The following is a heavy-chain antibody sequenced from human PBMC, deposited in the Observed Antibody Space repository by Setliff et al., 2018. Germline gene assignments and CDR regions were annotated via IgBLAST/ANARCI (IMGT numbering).Heavy chain of an antibody. D-gene: IGHD6-6*01. CDR1: GYTFTGYY. CDR3: ARAEYTSSSLYYYMDV. V-gene: IGHV1-2*06. Sequence: ASVKVSCKASGYTFTGYYMHWVRQAPGQGLEWMGRINPNSGGTNYAQKFEGRVTMTRDTAISTAYMELSRLTSDDTAVYYCARAEYTSSSLYYYMDVWGKGTTVTVSS. J-gene: IGHJ6*03. CDR2: INPNSGGT.